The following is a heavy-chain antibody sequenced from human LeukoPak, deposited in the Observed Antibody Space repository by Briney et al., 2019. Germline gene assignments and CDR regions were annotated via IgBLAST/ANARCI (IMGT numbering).Heavy chain of an antibody. CDR3: AREREQWHAFDI. D-gene: IGHD6-19*01. CDR2: ISSSSSYI. J-gene: IGHJ3*02. CDR1: GFTFSSYS. V-gene: IGHV3-21*01. Sequence: GGSLRLSCAASGFTFSSYSMNWVRQAPGKGLEWVSSISSSSSYIYYTDSVKGRFTISRDNAKNSLYLQMNSLRAEDTAVYFCAREREQWHAFDIWGQGTMVTVSS.